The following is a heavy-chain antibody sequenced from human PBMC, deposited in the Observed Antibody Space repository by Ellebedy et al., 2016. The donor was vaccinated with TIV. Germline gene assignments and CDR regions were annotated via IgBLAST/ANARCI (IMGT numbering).Heavy chain of an antibody. CDR3: THHMEGTTWH. CDR2: IKSKVDGGTT. V-gene: IGHV3-15*01. CDR1: GVTFSNAW. D-gene: IGHD1-7*01. J-gene: IGHJ4*02. Sequence: GGSLRLSCALSGVTFSNAWMGWVRQAPGKGLEWVGRIKSKVDGGTTDYAAPVTGRFIMSRDDSKNTFYLQMNSLKTEDTAVYYCTHHMEGTTWHWGQGTLVTVSS.